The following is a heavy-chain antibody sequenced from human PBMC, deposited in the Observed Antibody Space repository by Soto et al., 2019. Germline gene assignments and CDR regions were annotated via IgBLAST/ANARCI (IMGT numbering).Heavy chain of an antibody. D-gene: IGHD3-16*01. V-gene: IGHV4-59*01. CDR3: ARGDHIWGSCHFDY. CDR1: GGSISSYY. Sequence: SETLSLTCTVSGGSISSYYWSWIRQPPGKGLEWIGYIYYSGSPNYNPSLKSRVTISVDTSKNQFSLKLSSVTAADTVVYYCARGDHIWGSCHFDYWGQGTLVTVSS. CDR2: IYYSGSP. J-gene: IGHJ4*02.